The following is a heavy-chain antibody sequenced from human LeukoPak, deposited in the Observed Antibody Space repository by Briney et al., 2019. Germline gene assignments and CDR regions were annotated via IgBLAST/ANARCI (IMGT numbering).Heavy chain of an antibody. J-gene: IGHJ4*02. Sequence: ASVKVSCKASGYTFTSYYMHWVRQALGQGLEWMGIINPSGGSTSYAQKFQGRVTMTRDTSISTAYMELSRLRSDDTAVYYCATQRGSYLWGTDFDYWGQGTLVTVSS. CDR3: ATQRGSYLWGTDFDY. D-gene: IGHD3-16*01. V-gene: IGHV1-46*01. CDR1: GYTFTSYY. CDR2: INPSGGST.